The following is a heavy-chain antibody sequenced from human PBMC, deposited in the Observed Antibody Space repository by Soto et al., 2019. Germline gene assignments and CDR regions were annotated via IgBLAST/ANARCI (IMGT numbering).Heavy chain of an antibody. Sequence: QVQLVQSGAEVKKPGASVKVSCKASGYTFTSYGISWVRQAPGQGLEWMGWISAYNGNTNYAQKLQGRVTMTTDTSTSTAYRELRSLRSDDTAVYYCARPSYCSSTSCYGYYGMYVWGQGTTVTVSS. CDR1: GYTFTSYG. V-gene: IGHV1-18*01. CDR3: ARPSYCSSTSCYGYYGMYV. CDR2: ISAYNGNT. J-gene: IGHJ6*02. D-gene: IGHD2-2*01.